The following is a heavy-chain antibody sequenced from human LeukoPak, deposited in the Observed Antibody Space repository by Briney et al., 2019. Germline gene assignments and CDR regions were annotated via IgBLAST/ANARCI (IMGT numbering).Heavy chain of an antibody. V-gene: IGHV3-23*01. CDR3: AKVSTDDYYDSSGYYSDFDY. CDR1: GFTFSSYA. D-gene: IGHD3-22*01. J-gene: IGHJ4*02. CDR2: ISGSGGST. Sequence: GGSLRLSCAASGFTFSSYAMSWVRQAPGKGLEWVSAISGSGGSTYYADSVKGRVTISRDNSKNTLYLQMNSLRAEDTAVYYCAKVSTDDYYDSSGYYSDFDYWGQGTLVTVSS.